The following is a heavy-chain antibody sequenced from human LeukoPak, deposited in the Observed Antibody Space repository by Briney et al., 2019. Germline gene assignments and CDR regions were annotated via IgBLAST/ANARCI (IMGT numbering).Heavy chain of an antibody. CDR1: GFTFSSYW. D-gene: IGHD2-15*01. CDR2: IKQDGSEK. J-gene: IGHJ4*02. V-gene: IGHV3-7*01. CDR3: ASKKWSPTSFDY. Sequence: GGSLRLSCAASGFTFSSYWMRWVRQAPGKGLEWVANIKQDGSEKYYVDSVKGRFTISRDNAKNSLYLQMNSLRAEDTAVYYCASKKWSPTSFDYWGQGTLVTVSS.